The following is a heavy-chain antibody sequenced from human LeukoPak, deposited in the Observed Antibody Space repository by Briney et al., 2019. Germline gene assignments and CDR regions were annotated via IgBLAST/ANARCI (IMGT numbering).Heavy chain of an antibody. CDR1: GFTFSTYW. Sequence: GGSLRLSCAASGFTFSTYWMHWVRQAPGKGLVWVSRINSDGSSTNYADSVKGRFTISRDNAKDTLYLQMNSLRAEDTAVYYCAGRYCSGGICYYYWGQGTLVTISS. J-gene: IGHJ4*02. D-gene: IGHD2-15*01. CDR2: INSDGSST. CDR3: AGRYCSGGICYYY. V-gene: IGHV3-74*01.